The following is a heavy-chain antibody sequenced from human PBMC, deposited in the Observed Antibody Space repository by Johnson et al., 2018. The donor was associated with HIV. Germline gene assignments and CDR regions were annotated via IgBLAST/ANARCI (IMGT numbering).Heavy chain of an antibody. CDR1: GFKFSDFY. D-gene: IGHD2-15*01. Sequence: QVQLVESGGGLVQPGGSLRLSCAASGFKFSDFYMTWIRQVPGKGLECVAYISSSGAGIYYADSVKGRFTVSRDSSKTTLFLQMKSLRPEDTAVYFWAKEDCSAIVCSDDGFHLWGQGTMVTRSS. J-gene: IGHJ3*01. CDR3: AKEDCSAIVCSDDGFHL. V-gene: IGHV3-11*04. CDR2: ISSSGAGI.